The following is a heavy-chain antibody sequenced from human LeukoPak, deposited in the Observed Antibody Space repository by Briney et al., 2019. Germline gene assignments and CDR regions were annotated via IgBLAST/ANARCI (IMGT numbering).Heavy chain of an antibody. Sequence: GGSLRLSCAASGFTVSSNYMSWVRQAPGKGLEWVSVIYSGGRTYYGDSVKGRFTFSRDNAKNSLYLQMNSLRGEDTAVYYCARGHGVVAASDDAFDIWGQGTMVTVSS. J-gene: IGHJ3*02. CDR3: ARGHGVVAASDDAFDI. CDR1: GFTVSSNY. V-gene: IGHV3-53*01. CDR2: IYSGGRT. D-gene: IGHD2-2*01.